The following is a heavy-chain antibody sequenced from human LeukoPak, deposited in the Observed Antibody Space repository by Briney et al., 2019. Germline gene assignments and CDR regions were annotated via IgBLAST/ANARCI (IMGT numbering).Heavy chain of an antibody. CDR2: IKQDGSQK. D-gene: IGHD3-3*01. CDR1: GFTFSSYW. J-gene: IGHJ6*03. CDR3: ARVAVLRFLEWLSHHYYYYMDV. Sequence: GGSLRLSCAASGFTFSSYWMNWVRQAPGKGLEWVANIKQDGSQKYYVDSVKGRFTISRDNAKNSLHLQMNSLRAEDTAVYYCARVAVLRFLEWLSHHYYYYMDVWGKGTTVTVSS. V-gene: IGHV3-7*01.